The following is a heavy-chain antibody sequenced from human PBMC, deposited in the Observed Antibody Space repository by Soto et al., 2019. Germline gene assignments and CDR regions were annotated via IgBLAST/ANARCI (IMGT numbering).Heavy chain of an antibody. CDR3: ARDLTAAGLGGMDV. CDR1: GYSISSGYY. V-gene: IGHV4-38-2*02. D-gene: IGHD6-25*01. Sequence: SETLSLTCAVSGYSISSGYYWDWIRQPPGKGLEWIGTIYHSGFTYYNPSLKSRVTMSVDTSKNQFSLKLTSVTAADTAMYYCARDLTAAGLGGMDVWGQGTTVTFSS. CDR2: IYHSGFT. J-gene: IGHJ6*02.